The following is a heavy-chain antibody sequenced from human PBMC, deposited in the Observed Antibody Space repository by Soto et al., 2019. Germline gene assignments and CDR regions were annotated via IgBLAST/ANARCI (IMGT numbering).Heavy chain of an antibody. CDR1: GFTFSTYS. J-gene: IGHJ4*02. CDR2: ISSGSSTI. CDR3: ARDYGGGYYDFCGY. Sequence: PGGSLRLSCAASGFTFSTYSMNWVRQAPGKGLEWVSYISSGSSTIYYADSVKGRFTISRDNAKNSLYLQMNSLRAEDTAVYYCARDYGGGYYDFCGYWGQGTLVTVSS. D-gene: IGHD3-3*01. V-gene: IGHV3-48*01.